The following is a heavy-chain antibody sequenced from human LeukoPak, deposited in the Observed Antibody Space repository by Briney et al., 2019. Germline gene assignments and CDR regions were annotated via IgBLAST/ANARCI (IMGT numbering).Heavy chain of an antibody. Sequence: SETLSLTCNVSGGSVSSSNHHWAWIRQSPGMGLEWVGTFFSTGRTSQNPDPSLKGRVTLSVDTSKNQFSLKLSSVTAADTAVYYCARASFLRGSYWAYWGQGTLVTVSS. CDR2: FFSTGRT. CDR3: ARASFLRGSYWAY. J-gene: IGHJ4*02. V-gene: IGHV4-39*01. D-gene: IGHD1-26*01. CDR1: GGSVSSSNHH.